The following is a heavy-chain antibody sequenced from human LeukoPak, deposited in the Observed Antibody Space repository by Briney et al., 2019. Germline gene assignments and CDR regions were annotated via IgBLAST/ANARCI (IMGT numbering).Heavy chain of an antibody. CDR2: ISADGRST. V-gene: IGHV3-23*01. Sequence: GSLRLSCVASGFTFTSYAMSWVRQAPGKGLEWISAISADGRSTYHADSVKGRFTISRDISKNTLYLQMNSLRAEDTAVYYCAKVAGSSGYYPDFWGQGTLVTVSS. CDR1: GFTFTSYA. CDR3: AKVAGSSGYYPDF. D-gene: IGHD3-22*01. J-gene: IGHJ4*02.